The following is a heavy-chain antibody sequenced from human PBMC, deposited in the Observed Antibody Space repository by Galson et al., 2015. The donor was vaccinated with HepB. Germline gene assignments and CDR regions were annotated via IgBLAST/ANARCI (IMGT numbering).Heavy chain of an antibody. D-gene: IGHD2-2*01. Sequence: SLRLSCAASGFTFSTYSMNWVRQAPGKGLEWVSFISSGGGTIHYADSVKGRFTIFRDNAKNSLYLQMSGLRAEDTALYYCARACSSSTCYPYYYYYMDVWGKGTTVTVSS. V-gene: IGHV3-48*01. CDR2: ISSGGGTI. CDR1: GFTFSTYS. CDR3: ARACSSSTCYPYYYYYMDV. J-gene: IGHJ6*03.